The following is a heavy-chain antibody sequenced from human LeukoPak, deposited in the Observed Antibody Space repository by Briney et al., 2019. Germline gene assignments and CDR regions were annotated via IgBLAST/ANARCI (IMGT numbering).Heavy chain of an antibody. CDR1: GYTFTSYY. Sequence: ASVKVSCKASGYTFTSYYMHWVRQAPGQGLEWMGRINPSGAGTSYAQEFQGRVTMKRDTSTSTVYMELSSLRSEDTAVYYCARGPAAGAGWWHFDYWGQGTLVTVSS. V-gene: IGHV1-46*01. CDR2: INPSGAGT. J-gene: IGHJ4*02. D-gene: IGHD6-13*01. CDR3: ARGPAAGAGWWHFDY.